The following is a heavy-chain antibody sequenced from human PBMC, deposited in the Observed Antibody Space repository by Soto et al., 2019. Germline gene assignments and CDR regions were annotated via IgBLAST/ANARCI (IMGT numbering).Heavy chain of an antibody. CDR1: GYRLPSYA. CDR2: INAGNGNT. J-gene: IGHJ4*02. D-gene: IGHD3-22*01. V-gene: IGHV1-3*01. CDR3: VKGEYYYDSSGYYPFDY. Sequence: ASLQGACKASGYRLPSYAGRWGSKAPEQRLEWMGWINAGNGNTKYSQKFQGRVTITRDTSASTAYMELSSLRADDTAVYYCVKGEYYYDSSGYYPFDYWGQGTLVTVSS.